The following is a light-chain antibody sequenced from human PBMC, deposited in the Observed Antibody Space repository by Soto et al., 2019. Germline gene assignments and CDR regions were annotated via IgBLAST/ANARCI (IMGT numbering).Light chain of an antibody. CDR1: ESLVYSNGETY. CDR3: MQGTHWPPYT. V-gene: IGKV2-30*01. CDR2: TVS. Sequence: DVVMTQSPLSLPVTLGQPASISCRSSESLVYSNGETYLDWFQQRPGQSPRRLIYTVSNRDSGVPDRFSGSGAGTDLTLKISRVEAEDVGIYYCMQGTHWPPYTFCQGTRLEIK. J-gene: IGKJ2*01.